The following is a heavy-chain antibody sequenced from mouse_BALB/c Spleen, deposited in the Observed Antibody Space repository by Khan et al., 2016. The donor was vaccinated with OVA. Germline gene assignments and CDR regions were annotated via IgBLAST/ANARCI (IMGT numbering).Heavy chain of an antibody. Sequence: VQLKQSGAELVKPGASVKLSCTASGFNIKDTYMHWVKQRPEQGLERIGRIDPANGNTKYDPKFQGKATITADTSSNTAYLQLSSLTSEDTAVYYCARGLPGYAMDYWGQGTSVTVSS. CDR1: GFNIKDTY. CDR2: IDPANGNT. CDR3: ARGLPGYAMDY. V-gene: IGHV14-3*02. J-gene: IGHJ4*01. D-gene: IGHD2-4*01.